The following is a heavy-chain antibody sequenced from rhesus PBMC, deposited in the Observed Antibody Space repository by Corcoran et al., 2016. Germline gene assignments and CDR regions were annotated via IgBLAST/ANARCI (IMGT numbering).Heavy chain of an antibody. V-gene: IGHV3-54*02. D-gene: IGHD1-44*02. J-gene: IGHJ4*01. CDR3: VKDEGRYFDS. CDR1: GFTFSSYG. CDR2: IWYGGNKQ. Sequence: EVQLVESGGGLVQPGGSLRLSCAASGFTFSSYGMHWVRPAPGTGLEWGAVIWYGGNKQYHADSVKDRFTISRDNSKNMVYLQMNNLRVEDMAVYSCVKDEGRYFDSWGQGVLVTVSS.